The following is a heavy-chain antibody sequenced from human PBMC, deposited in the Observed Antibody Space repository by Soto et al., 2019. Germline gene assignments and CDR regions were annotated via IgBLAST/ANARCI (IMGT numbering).Heavy chain of an antibody. V-gene: IGHV3-11*01. CDR2: ISSSGSTI. CDR1: GFTFSDYY. D-gene: IGHD6-6*01. CDR3: ASCIAARDYYYYYMDV. Sequence: GGSLRLSCAASGFTFSDYYMSWIRQAPGKGLEWVSYISSSGSTIYYADSVKGRFTISRDNAKNSLYLQMNSLRAEDTAVYYCASCIAARDYYYYYMDVWGKGTTVTVSS. J-gene: IGHJ6*03.